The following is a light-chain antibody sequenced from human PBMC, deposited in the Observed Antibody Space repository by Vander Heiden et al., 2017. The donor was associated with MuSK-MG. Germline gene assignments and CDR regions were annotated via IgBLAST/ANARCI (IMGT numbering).Light chain of an antibody. Sequence: EIVLTQSPATLSLSPGERATLSCRASQSVTSSYLAWYQQKPGQAPRLLIYGASSRATGIPDRFSGSGSGTDFTLTISRLEPEDFAVYYCQQYGRSPPYTFGQGTNLEIK. CDR3: QQYGRSPPYT. V-gene: IGKV3-20*01. J-gene: IGKJ2*01. CDR2: GAS. CDR1: QSVTSSY.